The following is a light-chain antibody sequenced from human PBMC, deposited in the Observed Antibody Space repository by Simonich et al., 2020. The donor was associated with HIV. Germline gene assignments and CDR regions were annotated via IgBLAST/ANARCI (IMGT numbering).Light chain of an antibody. CDR3: CSYAGSSTVV. V-gene: IGLV2-23*01. CDR2: EGS. J-gene: IGLJ2*01. CDR1: SSDVGSYNL. Sequence: QSPLTQPASVSGSPGQSITISCTGTSSDVGSYNLVSWYQQHPGKAPQLMIYEGSKRPSGISNRFSGSKSGYTASLTISGLQAEDEADYYCCSYAGSSTVVFGGGTKLTVL.